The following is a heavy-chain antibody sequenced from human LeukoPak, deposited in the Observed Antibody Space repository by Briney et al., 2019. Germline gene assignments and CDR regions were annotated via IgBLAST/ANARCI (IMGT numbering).Heavy chain of an antibody. CDR3: ARVAYYYDSSGYYDAFDI. V-gene: IGHV4-61*02. D-gene: IGHD3-22*01. CDR2: IYTSGST. Sequence: SETLSLTCTVSGGSISSGSYYWSWIRQPAGKGLEWIGRIYTSGSTNYNPSLKSRVTISVDTSKNQFSLKLSSVTAADTAVYYCARVAYYYDSSGYYDAFDIWGHGTMVTVSS. CDR1: GGSISSGSYY. J-gene: IGHJ3*02.